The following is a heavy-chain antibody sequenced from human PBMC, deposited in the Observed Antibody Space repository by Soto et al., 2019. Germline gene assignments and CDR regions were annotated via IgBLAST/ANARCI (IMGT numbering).Heavy chain of an antibody. CDR3: ARDNGYDAATLDY. J-gene: IGHJ4*02. Sequence: EVQLVESGGGLVKPGGSLRLSCAASGFTFSTCSMNWVRQAPGKGLEWLSSISGSSRNMYYADSVKGRFTISRDNAKNSLYLQMNSLRAEDTAVYYCARDNGYDAATLDYWGQGTLVTVSS. V-gene: IGHV3-21*02. CDR1: GFTFSTCS. CDR2: ISGSSRNM. D-gene: IGHD5-12*01.